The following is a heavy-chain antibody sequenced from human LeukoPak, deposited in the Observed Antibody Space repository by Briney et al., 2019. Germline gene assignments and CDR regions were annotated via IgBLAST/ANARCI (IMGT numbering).Heavy chain of an antibody. CDR3: ARRGRRGCSSTSCYQGDFDY. CDR1: GGSISSYY. J-gene: IGHJ4*02. Sequence: SETLSLTCTVSGGSISSYYWSWIRQPPGKGLEWIGEINHSGSTNYNPSLKSRVTISVDTSKNQFPLKLSSVTAADTAVYYCARRGRRGCSSTSCYQGDFDYWGQGTLVTVSS. CDR2: INHSGST. D-gene: IGHD2-2*01. V-gene: IGHV4-34*01.